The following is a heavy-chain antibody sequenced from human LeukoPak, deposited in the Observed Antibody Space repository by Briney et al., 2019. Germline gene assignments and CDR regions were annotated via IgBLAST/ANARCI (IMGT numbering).Heavy chain of an antibody. CDR1: GFTFSTYW. V-gene: IGHV3-7*01. CDR3: ARDSFETDIDY. D-gene: IGHD1-14*01. J-gene: IGHJ4*02. Sequence: GGSLRLSCAVSGFTFSTYWMSWVRQAPGKGLEWVANIKEDGSETYYVGSLKGRFTISRDNVENSLYLQINSLRADDSAVYYCARDSFETDIDYWGQGTLVTVSS. CDR2: IKEDGSET.